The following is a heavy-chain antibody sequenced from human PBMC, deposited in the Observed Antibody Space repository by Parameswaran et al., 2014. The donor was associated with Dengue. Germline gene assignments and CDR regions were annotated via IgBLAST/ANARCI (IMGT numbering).Heavy chain of an antibody. D-gene: IGHD5-24*01. Sequence: PREGLEWMGIIYPGDSDTRYSPSFQGQVTISADKSISTAYLQWSSLKASDTAMYYCARRSGDGYEIDYWGQGTLVTVSS. CDR2: IYPGDSDT. V-gene: IGHV5-51*01. CDR3: ARRSGDGYEIDY. J-gene: IGHJ4*02.